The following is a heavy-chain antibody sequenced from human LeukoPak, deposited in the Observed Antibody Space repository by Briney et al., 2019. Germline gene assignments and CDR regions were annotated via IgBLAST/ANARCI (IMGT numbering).Heavy chain of an antibody. CDR3: ATERPSTDYYYYYYMDV. CDR2: IYTSGST. V-gene: IGHV4-61*02. Sequence: SQTLSLTCTVSGGSISSGSYYCSWIRQPAGKGLEWIGRIYTSGSTNYNPSLKSRVNISVDTSKNQFSLKLSSVTAADTAVYYCATERPSTDYYYYYYMDVWGKGTTVTVSS. J-gene: IGHJ6*03. D-gene: IGHD4-17*01. CDR1: GGSISSGSYY.